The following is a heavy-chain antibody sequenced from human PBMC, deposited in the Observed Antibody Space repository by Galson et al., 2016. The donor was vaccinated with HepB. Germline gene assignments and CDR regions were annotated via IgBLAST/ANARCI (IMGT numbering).Heavy chain of an antibody. D-gene: IGHD5-24*01. CDR1: GFIFSSYG. V-gene: IGHV3-33*01. J-gene: IGHJ3*02. CDR2: IWHDGTIK. CDR3: ARDSMATITGLDGFDI. Sequence: SLRLSCAASGFIFSSYGMHWVRQAPGKGLEWVAVIWHDGTIKYYTDSAKGRLTNSRDSSNNTLYLQMKSLRAEDTAVYYCARDSMATITGLDGFDIWGRGTMVTVSP.